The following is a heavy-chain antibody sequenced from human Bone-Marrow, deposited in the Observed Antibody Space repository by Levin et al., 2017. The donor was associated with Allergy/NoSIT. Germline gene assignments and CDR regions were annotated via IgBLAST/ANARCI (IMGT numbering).Heavy chain of an antibody. J-gene: IGHJ5*02. CDR2: ISYDGSNK. D-gene: IGHD2-15*01. CDR1: GFTFSSYA. V-gene: IGHV3-30*04. Sequence: SCAASGFTFSSYAMHWVRQAPGKGLEWVAVISYDGSNKYYADSVKGRFTISRDNSKNTLYLQMNSLRAEDTAVYYCASPRVWRDCSGGSCYNWFDPWGQGTLVTVSS. CDR3: ASPRVWRDCSGGSCYNWFDP.